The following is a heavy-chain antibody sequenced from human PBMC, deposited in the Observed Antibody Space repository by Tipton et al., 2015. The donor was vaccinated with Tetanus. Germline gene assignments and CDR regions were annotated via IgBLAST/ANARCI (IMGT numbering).Heavy chain of an antibody. CDR2: VDPRDSQA. Sequence: QLVQSGPEVKEPGESLKISCQGSGYNFSHYSIGWVRQMPGRGLEWMGIVDPRDSQATYGPSFQGQVTISADRSINVAYLQWGSLKASDTGLYYCARRRSAVLSGGYHWYFDLWGRGTLVGVSS. CDR3: ARRRSAVLSGGYHWYFDL. V-gene: IGHV5-51*01. J-gene: IGHJ2*01. D-gene: IGHD2-15*01. CDR1: GYNFSHYS.